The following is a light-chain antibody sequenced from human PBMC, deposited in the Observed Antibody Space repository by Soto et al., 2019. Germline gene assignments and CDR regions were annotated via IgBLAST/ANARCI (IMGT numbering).Light chain of an antibody. CDR2: GAS. CDR3: QQFRSYPPT. Sequence: DIQLTQSPSFLSASVGDRITITCRASQGISSYLAWYQQKPGKAPKLLIYGASTLKSGVPSRFSGGGSGTEFTLTIDLQTEDLATYYCQQFRSYPPTFGPGTKVDI. V-gene: IGKV1-9*01. J-gene: IGKJ3*01. CDR1: QGISSY.